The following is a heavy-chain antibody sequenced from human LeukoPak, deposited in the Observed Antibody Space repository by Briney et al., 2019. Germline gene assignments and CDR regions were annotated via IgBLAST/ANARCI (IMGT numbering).Heavy chain of an antibody. CDR1: GGSLSSFY. Sequence: SETLSLTCSVSGGSLSSFYWSWIRQPPGKGLEWIGHISYTGSTNYNPSLKTRVTISVDTSKKQFSLKLSSVTAADTAVYYCARDGAPGGSAYFDYWGHGTLVTVSS. D-gene: IGHD3-16*01. CDR3: ARDGAPGGSAYFDY. CDR2: ISYTGST. V-gene: IGHV4-59*01. J-gene: IGHJ4*01.